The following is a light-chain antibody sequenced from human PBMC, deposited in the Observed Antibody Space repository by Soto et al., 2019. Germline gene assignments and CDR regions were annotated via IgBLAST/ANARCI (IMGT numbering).Light chain of an antibody. Sequence: EIVMTQSPATLSVSPGERATLSCRASQSVGSNLAWYQQKPGQAPRLLMYGASTRATGVPARCSGSGSGAEFTLTISSLQSEDFAVYYGQQYNNRPPWTFGQGTKVEIE. CDR3: QQYNNRPPWT. J-gene: IGKJ1*01. CDR1: QSVGSN. CDR2: GAS. V-gene: IGKV3-15*01.